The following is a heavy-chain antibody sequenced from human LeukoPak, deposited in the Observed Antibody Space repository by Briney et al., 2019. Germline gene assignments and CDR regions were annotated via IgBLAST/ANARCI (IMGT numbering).Heavy chain of an antibody. J-gene: IGHJ4*02. V-gene: IGHV3-23*01. Sequence: ASVKVSCKASGYTLSRYGISWVRQAPGKGLEWVSVISGSGDSTYYADSVMGHFTVSRDNSKNTLYLQMNSLRAEDTAVYYCAKQAFIDYWGQGTLVTVSS. CDR1: GYTLSRYG. CDR2: ISGSGDST. CDR3: AKQAFIDY.